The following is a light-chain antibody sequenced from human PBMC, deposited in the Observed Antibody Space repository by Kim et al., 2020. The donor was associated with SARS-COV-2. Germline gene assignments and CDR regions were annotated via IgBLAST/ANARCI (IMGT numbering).Light chain of an antibody. CDR1: KLGDKY. CDR2: QDS. CDR3: QAWDSSTYV. V-gene: IGLV3-1*01. Sequence: VSPGQQASITCSGDKLGDKYACCYQQKPGQSPVLVIYQDSKRPSGIPERFSGSNSGNTATLTISGTQAMDEADYYCQAWDSSTYVFGTGTKVTVL. J-gene: IGLJ1*01.